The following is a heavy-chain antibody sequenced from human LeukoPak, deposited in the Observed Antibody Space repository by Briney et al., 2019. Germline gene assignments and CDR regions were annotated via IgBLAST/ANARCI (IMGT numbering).Heavy chain of an antibody. CDR1: GFTFDDYA. CDR2: ISWNSGSI. CDR3: ARDDATSANYYGMDV. J-gene: IGHJ6*02. V-gene: IGHV3-9*01. Sequence: GGSLRLSCAASGFTFDDYAMHWVRQAPGKGLEWVSGISWNSGSIGYADSVKGRFTISRDISKNTLYLQMTSLRAEDTAVYYCARDDATSANYYGMDVWGQGTTVTVSS.